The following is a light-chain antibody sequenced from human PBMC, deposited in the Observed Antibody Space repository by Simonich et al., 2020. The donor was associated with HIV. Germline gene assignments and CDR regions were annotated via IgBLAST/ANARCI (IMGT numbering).Light chain of an antibody. CDR1: QSISSS. V-gene: IGKV3-15*01. J-gene: IGKJ1*01. Sequence: EIVMMQSPATLSVSPGERATLSCRASQSISSSLAWYQQKPGQAPRLLIYGASTRATGIPARFSGSGSGTEFTLTISSMQSEDFAVYYCQQYNNWRTFGQGTKVEIK. CDR3: QQYNNWRT. CDR2: GAS.